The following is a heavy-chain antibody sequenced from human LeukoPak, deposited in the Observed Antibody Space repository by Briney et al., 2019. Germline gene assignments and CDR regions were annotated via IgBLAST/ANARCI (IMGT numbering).Heavy chain of an antibody. CDR1: GFTFSSYG. D-gene: IGHD4-17*01. CDR2: IPHDGNKK. CDR3: AKDEDYGDYLNWFDP. J-gene: IGHJ5*02. Sequence: GGSLTLSCAASGFTFSSYGMHWVRQAPGQGLEWVAVIPHDGNKKYYVDSVKGRFTISRDNSKNTLYLQMNSLRAEDTAVYYCAKDEDYGDYLNWFDPWGQGTLVTVSS. V-gene: IGHV3-30*18.